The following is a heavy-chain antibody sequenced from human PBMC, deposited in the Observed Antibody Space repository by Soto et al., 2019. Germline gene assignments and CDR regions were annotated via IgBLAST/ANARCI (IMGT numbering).Heavy chain of an antibody. Sequence: GGSLRLSCAASGFTFSSYGMPWVRQAPGKGLEGVAVISYDGSNKYYADSVKGRFTISRDNSKNTLYLQMNSLRAEDTAVYYCAKVKRGWFGEWEDWGQGTLVTVSS. CDR3: AKVKRGWFGEWED. CDR1: GFTFSSYG. V-gene: IGHV3-30*18. CDR2: ISYDGSNK. J-gene: IGHJ4*02. D-gene: IGHD3-10*01.